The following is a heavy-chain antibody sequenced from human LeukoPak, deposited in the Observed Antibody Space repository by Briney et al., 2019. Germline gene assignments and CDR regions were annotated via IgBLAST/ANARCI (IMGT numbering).Heavy chain of an antibody. CDR1: GFTFSSNA. J-gene: IGHJ4*02. Sequence: GGSLRLSCAASGFTFSSNAMSWVRQAPGKGLEWVSAISGSGDSIYYADSVKGRSTISRDKSKNTLYLQMNSLRVEDTAVYYCAKGRSSDYPYYFDYWGQGTLVTVSS. D-gene: IGHD3-22*01. CDR3: AKGRSSDYPYYFDY. V-gene: IGHV3-23*01. CDR2: ISGSGDSI.